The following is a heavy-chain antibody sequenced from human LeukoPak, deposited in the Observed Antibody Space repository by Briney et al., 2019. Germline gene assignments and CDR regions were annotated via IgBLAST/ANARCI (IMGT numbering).Heavy chain of an antibody. Sequence: GGSLRLSCVASGFTFSGYWMSWVRQTPGKGLEWVANINQDGRENYYLDSVKGRFTIYRDNAKNTLYLQMNSLRAEDTAVYYCARGGARIGEYTYGFDYWGQGALVTVSS. CDR2: INQDGREN. CDR1: GFTFSGYW. CDR3: ARGGARIGEYTYGFDY. J-gene: IGHJ4*02. D-gene: IGHD5-18*01. V-gene: IGHV3-7*01.